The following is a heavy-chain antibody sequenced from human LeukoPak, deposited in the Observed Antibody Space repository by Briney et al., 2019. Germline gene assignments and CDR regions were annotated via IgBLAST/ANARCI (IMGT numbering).Heavy chain of an antibody. CDR1: GITFSSYS. J-gene: IGHJ5*02. V-gene: IGHV3-48*01. CDR3: ARVATDGGGFDP. CDR2: LSSNNYTI. Sequence: GGSLRLSCAASGITFSSYSMNWVRQAPGKGLEWISYLSSNNYTIYYADSVKGRFIISRDNAKDSPYLQMNSLRAEDTAVYYCARVATDGGGFDPWGQGTLVTVSS. D-gene: IGHD3-16*01.